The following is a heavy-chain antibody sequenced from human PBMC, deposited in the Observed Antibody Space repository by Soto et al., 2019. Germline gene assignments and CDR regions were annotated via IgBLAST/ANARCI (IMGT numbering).Heavy chain of an antibody. V-gene: IGHV4-59*01. CDR1: GASISSSY. J-gene: IGHJ3*02. D-gene: IGHD3-22*01. Sequence: SETLSLTCTVSGASISSSYWSWIRQSPGKGLEWIGYVYYSGSTNYNPSLKSRITISVDTSKNQFSLKLSSVTAADTAVYYCARGYYDSSGQSNTFDIWGQGTMVTVSS. CDR2: VYYSGST. CDR3: ARGYYDSSGQSNTFDI.